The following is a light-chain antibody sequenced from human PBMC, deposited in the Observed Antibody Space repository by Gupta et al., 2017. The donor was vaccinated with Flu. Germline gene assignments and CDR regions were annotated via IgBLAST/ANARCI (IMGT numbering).Light chain of an antibody. CDR1: SSDVGSYNL. J-gene: IGLJ3*02. CDR3: CSYAGSSTE. V-gene: IGLV2-23*01. Sequence: QSAVTQPASVSGSPGQSITISCTGTSSDVGSYNLVSWYQQHPGKAPKLMIYEGSKRPSGVSNRFSGSKSGNTASLTISGLQAEDEADYYCCSYAGSSTEFGGGTKLTVL. CDR2: EGS.